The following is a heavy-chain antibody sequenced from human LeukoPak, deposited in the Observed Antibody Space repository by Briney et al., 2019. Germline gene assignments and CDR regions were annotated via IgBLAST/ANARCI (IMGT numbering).Heavy chain of an antibody. CDR1: GFTFSTYW. CDR2: IQQDGGDK. J-gene: IGHJ4*02. Sequence: GGSLRLSCAAFGFTFSTYWMSWVRQAPGKGLEWVANIQQDGGDKYYVDPVKGRFTISRDNAKNSLYLQMNSLRAEDTAVYYCARALSGYAYYFDSWGQGTLVTVSS. D-gene: IGHD5-12*01. V-gene: IGHV3-7*04. CDR3: ARALSGYAYYFDS.